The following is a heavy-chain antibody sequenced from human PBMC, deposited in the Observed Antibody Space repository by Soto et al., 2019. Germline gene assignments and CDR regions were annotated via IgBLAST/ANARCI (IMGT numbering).Heavy chain of an antibody. CDR2: TRNKVNSYTT. D-gene: IGHD2-2*01. Sequence: GGSLRLSCAASGFIFSNYGLNWVRQAPGKGLEWVGRTRNKVNSYTTEYAASVKGRFTISRDDSQNSLYLHMNSLKTEDTAVYYCVRIDCGTTSCYPGPYWGQGILVTVSS. J-gene: IGHJ4*02. CDR3: VRIDCGTTSCYPGPY. CDR1: GFIFSNYG. V-gene: IGHV3-72*01.